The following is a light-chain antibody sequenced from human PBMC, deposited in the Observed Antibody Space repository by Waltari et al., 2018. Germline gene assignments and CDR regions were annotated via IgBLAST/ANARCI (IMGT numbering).Light chain of an antibody. V-gene: IGKV1-39*01. CDR2: AAS. Sequence: DIQVTQSPSSLSASVGDRVIITCRTSQTITNYLNWYHQKPGKAPQLLIYAASNLQSGVPSRFSGSGSGTDFTLTIDSLQSEDFALYFCQQYNSWPFTFGPGTQVDIK. J-gene: IGKJ3*01. CDR1: QTITNY. CDR3: QQYNSWPFT.